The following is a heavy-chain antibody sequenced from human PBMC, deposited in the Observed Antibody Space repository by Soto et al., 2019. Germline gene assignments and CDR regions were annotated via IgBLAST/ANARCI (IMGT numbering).Heavy chain of an antibody. CDR3: AKNQGVELVPLATVDWFDP. Sequence: GGSLRLSCEASGFTFSSFGMSWVRQAPGKGLEWISSISGSGFKKYYADSVKGRFTISRDNSKSTVYLELNNLSAEDTAVYHCAKNQGVELVPLATVDWFDPWGQGSVVTVSS. V-gene: IGHV3-23*01. CDR1: GFTFSSFG. J-gene: IGHJ5*02. D-gene: IGHD1-26*01. CDR2: ISGSGFKK.